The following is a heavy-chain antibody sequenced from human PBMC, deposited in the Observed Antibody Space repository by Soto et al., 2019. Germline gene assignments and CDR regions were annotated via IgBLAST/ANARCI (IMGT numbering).Heavy chain of an antibody. D-gene: IGHD3-9*01. CDR1: GGSISSGGYY. CDR3: ARGSNDILTEDY. J-gene: IGHJ4*02. V-gene: IGHV4-31*03. CDR2: IYYSGST. Sequence: QVQLQESGPGLVKPSQTLSLTCTVSGGSISSGGYYWSWIRQHPGKGLEWIGYIYYSGSTYYNPSLKSRVTISVDTSKNQFSLKLSSVTAADTAGYYCARGSNDILTEDYWGQGTLVTVSS.